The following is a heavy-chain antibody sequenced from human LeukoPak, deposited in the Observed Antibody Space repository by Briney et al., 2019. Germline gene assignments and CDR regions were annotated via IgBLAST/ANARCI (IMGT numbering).Heavy chain of an antibody. V-gene: IGHV6-1*01. CDR1: GDSVSSNRAA. Sequence: SQTLSLTCAISGDSVSSNRAAWNWVRQSPSRGLEWLGRTYYRSKWSNDYAVSVKSRITINPDTSKNQFSLQLDSVTPEDTAVYYCARLSPIGYYYLDVWGEGTTVTVSS. CDR3: ARLSPIGYYYLDV. CDR2: TYYRSKWSN. D-gene: IGHD3-10*01. J-gene: IGHJ6*03.